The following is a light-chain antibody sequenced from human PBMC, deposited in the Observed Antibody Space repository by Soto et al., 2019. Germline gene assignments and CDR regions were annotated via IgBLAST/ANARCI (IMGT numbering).Light chain of an antibody. V-gene: IGKV1-5*03. CDR2: KAS. CDR1: QSISSW. J-gene: IGKJ3*01. CDR3: KYFSGSPFI. Sequence: DIQMTQSPSTLSASVGDRVTITCRASQSISSWLAWYQQKPGKAPKLLIYKASSLESGVPSRFSGIGSGKEFTPTRGTRQLYFLETYFSKYFSGSPFIFGLGTKGDS.